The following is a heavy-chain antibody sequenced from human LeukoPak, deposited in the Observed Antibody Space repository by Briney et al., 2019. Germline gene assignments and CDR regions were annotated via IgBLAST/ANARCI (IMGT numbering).Heavy chain of an antibody. V-gene: IGHV4-34*01. CDR3: VRDGVAAALDY. J-gene: IGHJ4*02. D-gene: IGHD6-13*01. Sequence: SETLSLTCAVYGGSFSGYYWSWIRQPPGKGLEWIGEINHSGSTNYNPSLKSRVTISVDTSKNQFSLKLSSVTAADTAVYYCVRDGVAAALDYWGQGTLVTVSS. CDR1: GGSFSGYY. CDR2: INHSGST.